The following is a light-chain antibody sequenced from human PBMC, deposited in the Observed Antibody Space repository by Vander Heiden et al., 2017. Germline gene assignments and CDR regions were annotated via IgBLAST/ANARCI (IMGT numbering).Light chain of an antibody. Sequence: QSVLTQPPSVSGAPGQRVTIPCTWRSSNIGAGYDVPWYQQLPGTAPKLLTFGNSNRPSGVPDRFSGSKSGTSASLATTGLQAEDEADYYGQSYDSSLSGNGGLGGGTKLTVL. CDR1: SSNIGAGYD. CDR2: GNS. V-gene: IGLV1-40*01. J-gene: IGLJ2*01. CDR3: QSYDSSLSGNGG.